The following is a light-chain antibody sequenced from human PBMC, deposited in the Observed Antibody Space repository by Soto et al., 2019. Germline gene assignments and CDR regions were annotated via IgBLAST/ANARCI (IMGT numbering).Light chain of an antibody. Sequence: DIQMTQSPSTLSASVGDRVTITCRASQSISASLAWYQQKPGKAPKPLIYKASSLETGVPSRFSGSGSGTEFTLTLSGLQPDDFATYFCQHMATFGQGTKVEIK. J-gene: IGKJ1*01. CDR2: KAS. CDR1: QSISAS. CDR3: QHMAT. V-gene: IGKV1-5*03.